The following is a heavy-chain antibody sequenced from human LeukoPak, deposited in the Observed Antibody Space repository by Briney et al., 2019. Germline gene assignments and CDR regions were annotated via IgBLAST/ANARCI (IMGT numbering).Heavy chain of an antibody. J-gene: IGHJ6*04. Sequence: GGSLRLSCAASGFTFSSYAMHWVRLAPATGLEWVAVISYDGSSKYYADSVKGRFTITRDNSTSTHYLQMNSLSANAADAYFYVRSSIIVVVTPSLMDVWGKGTTVTVSS. V-gene: IGHV3-30*04. CDR2: ISYDGSSK. CDR1: GFTFSSYA. D-gene: IGHD3-22*01. CDR3: VRSSIIVVVTPSLMDV.